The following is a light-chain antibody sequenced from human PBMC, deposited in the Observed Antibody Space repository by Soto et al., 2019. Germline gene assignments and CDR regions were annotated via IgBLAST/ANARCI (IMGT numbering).Light chain of an antibody. V-gene: IGLV3-9*01. CDR2: SDS. J-gene: IGLJ1*01. CDR3: QVWDSNTGV. CDR1: NIGSKN. Sequence: SYELTQPLSVSVALGQTARITCGGNNIGSKNVHWYQQKPGQAPVLVIYSDSNRPSGIPERFSGSNSGNTATLTISRAQAGDEADYYCQVWDSNTGVFGTGTKVTVL.